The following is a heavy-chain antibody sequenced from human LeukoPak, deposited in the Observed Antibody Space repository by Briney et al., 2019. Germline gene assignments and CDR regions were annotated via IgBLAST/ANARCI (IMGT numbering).Heavy chain of an antibody. V-gene: IGHV3-9*01. Sequence: GGSLRLSCAASGFTFDDYAMHWVRQAPGKGLEWVSGISWNGGSIGYADSVKGRFTISRDNAKNSLYLQMNSLRVEDSALYYCAKNGDSRAYYFFYMDVWGKGTTVTVSS. D-gene: IGHD3-10*01. CDR2: ISWNGGSI. CDR3: AKNGDSRAYYFFYMDV. CDR1: GFTFDDYA. J-gene: IGHJ6*03.